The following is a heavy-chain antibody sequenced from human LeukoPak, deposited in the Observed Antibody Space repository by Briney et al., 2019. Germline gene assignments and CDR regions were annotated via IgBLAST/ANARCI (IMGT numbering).Heavy chain of an antibody. V-gene: IGHV4-38-2*01. D-gene: IGHD3-3*01. Sequence: SETLSLTCAVSGYSISSGYYWGWIRQPPGKGLEWIASIYHSGSTYYNPSLKSRVTISVDTSKNQFSLKLSSVTAADTAVYYCAGSRFLEWNDAFDIWGQGTMVTVSS. CDR1: GYSISSGYY. CDR2: IYHSGST. CDR3: AGSRFLEWNDAFDI. J-gene: IGHJ3*02.